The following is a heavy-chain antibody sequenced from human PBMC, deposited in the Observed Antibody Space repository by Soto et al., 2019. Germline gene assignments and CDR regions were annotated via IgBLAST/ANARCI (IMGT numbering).Heavy chain of an antibody. J-gene: IGHJ5*02. CDR3: ARAELKVRGEVNWLDP. D-gene: IGHD3-10*01. V-gene: IGHV1-69*05. Sequence: ASVKVSCKASGGTFSSYSISWVRQAPGQGLEWMGGIIPIFGTANYAQKFQGRVTITTDESTSTAYMELSSLRSEDTAVYYCARAELKVRGEVNWLDPWGQGTLVTVSS. CDR2: IIPIFGTA. CDR1: GGTFSSYS.